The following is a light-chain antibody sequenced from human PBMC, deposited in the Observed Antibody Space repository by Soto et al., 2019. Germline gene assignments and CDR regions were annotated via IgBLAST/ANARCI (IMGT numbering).Light chain of an antibody. Sequence: EIVLTQSPGTLSLSPRERATLSCRASQSVSDNYLAWYQQKPGQAPRLLIYGAFTRATGIPDRFSGSGSGTDFSLTISRLEPEDFAVYYCQQYGSSPPWTFGQGTTVEIK. J-gene: IGKJ1*01. V-gene: IGKV3-20*01. CDR2: GAF. CDR3: QQYGSSPPWT. CDR1: QSVSDNY.